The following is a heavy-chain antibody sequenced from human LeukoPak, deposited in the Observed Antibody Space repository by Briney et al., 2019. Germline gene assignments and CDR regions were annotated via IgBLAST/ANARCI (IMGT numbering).Heavy chain of an antibody. J-gene: IGHJ4*02. CDR1: GFTFTKYG. Sequence: GGSLRLSCAASGFTFTKYGMHWVRQAPGKGLEWVAVIWYDGSNKYYRDSVKGRFTISRDNSKNTLYLQMNSLRAEDTAVYYCARDPDNWNYPFDYWGQGTLVTVSS. CDR3: ARDPDNWNYPFDY. V-gene: IGHV3-33*01. CDR2: IWYDGSNK. D-gene: IGHD1-7*01.